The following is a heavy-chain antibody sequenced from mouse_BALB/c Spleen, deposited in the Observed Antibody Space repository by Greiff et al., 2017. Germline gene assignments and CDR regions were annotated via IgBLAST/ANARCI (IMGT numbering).Heavy chain of an antibody. J-gene: IGHJ2*01. CDR1: GFTFSSYT. Sequence: EVMLVESGGGLVKPGGSLKLSCAASGFTFSSYTMSWVRQTPEKRLEWVATISSGGSYTYYPDSVKGRFTISRDNAKNTLYLQMSSLKSEDTAMYYCTRDTSHWGQGTTLTVSS. CDR3: TRDTSH. CDR2: ISSGGSYT. V-gene: IGHV5-6-4*01.